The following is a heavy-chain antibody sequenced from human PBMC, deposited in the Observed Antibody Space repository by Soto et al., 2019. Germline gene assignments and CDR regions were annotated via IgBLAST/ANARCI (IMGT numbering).Heavy chain of an antibody. D-gene: IGHD4-17*01. CDR1: GCSISSYY. CDR3: ARVGYYGDYNY. CDR2: IYYSGST. V-gene: IGHV4-59*01. J-gene: IGHJ4*02. Sequence: SETLSLTCTFSGCSISSYYWSLIRQPPGKGLEWIGYIYYSGSTNYNPSLKSRVTMTRNTSISTAYMELSSLRSEDTAVYYCARVGYYGDYNYWGQGTLVTVSS.